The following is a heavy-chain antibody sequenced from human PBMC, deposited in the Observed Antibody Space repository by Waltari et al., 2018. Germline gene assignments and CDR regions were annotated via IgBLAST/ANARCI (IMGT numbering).Heavy chain of an antibody. V-gene: IGHV1-24*01. CDR2: FDPEDGET. CDR1: GYTLTALS. J-gene: IGHJ5*02. CDR3: ATSLLTTVTTGWFDP. Sequence: QVQLVQSGAEVKKPGASVKVPGKVSGYTLTALSMHWVRQAPGKGLEWMGGFDPEDGETIYAQKFQGRVTMTEDTSTDTAYMELSSLRSEDTAVYYCATSLLTTVTTGWFDPWGQGTLVTVSS. D-gene: IGHD4-17*01.